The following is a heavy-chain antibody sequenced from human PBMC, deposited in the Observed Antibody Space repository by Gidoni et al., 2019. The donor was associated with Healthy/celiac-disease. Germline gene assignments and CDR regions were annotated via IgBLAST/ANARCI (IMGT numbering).Heavy chain of an antibody. CDR3: AKGGGDGYSYGFDY. J-gene: IGHJ4*02. V-gene: IGHV4-34*01. CDR1: GGSFSGYY. D-gene: IGHD5-18*01. CDR2: INHSGST. Sequence: QVQLQQWGAGLLKPSETLSLPCAVYGGSFSGYYWSWIRQPPGKGLEWIGEINHSGSTNYNPSLKSRVTISVDTSKNQFSLKLSSVTAADTAVYYCAKGGGDGYSYGFDYWGQGTLVTVSS.